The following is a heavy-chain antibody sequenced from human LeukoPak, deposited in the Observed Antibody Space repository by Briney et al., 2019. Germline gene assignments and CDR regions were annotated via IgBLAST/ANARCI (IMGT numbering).Heavy chain of an antibody. Sequence: GGSLRLSCAASGFTFSDYYMSWIRQAPGKGLEWVSYISSSGSTIYYADSVKGRFTISRDNAKNSLYLQMNSLRAEDTAVYYCARDPCSTSCYAEGWFDPWGQGTLVTVSS. J-gene: IGHJ5*02. CDR2: ISSSGSTI. D-gene: IGHD2-2*01. CDR1: GFTFSDYY. CDR3: ARDPCSTSCYAEGWFDP. V-gene: IGHV3-11*01.